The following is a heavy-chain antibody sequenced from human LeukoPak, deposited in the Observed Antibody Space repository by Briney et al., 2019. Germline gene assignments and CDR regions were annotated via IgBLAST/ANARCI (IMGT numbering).Heavy chain of an antibody. CDR2: MYYSGTI. CDR1: GGSISSYY. CDR3: ARDQAAAGSDAFDI. V-gene: IGHV4-59*01. D-gene: IGHD6-13*01. J-gene: IGHJ3*02. Sequence: SETLSLTCTVSGGSISSYYWSWIRQPPGKGLEWIGYMYYSGTINYNPSLKSRVTISVDTSKNQFSLKLSSVTAADTAVYYCARDQAAAGSDAFDIWGQGTMVSVSS.